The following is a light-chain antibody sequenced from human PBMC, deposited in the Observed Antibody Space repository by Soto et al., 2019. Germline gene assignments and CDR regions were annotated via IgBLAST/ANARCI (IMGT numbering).Light chain of an antibody. Sequence: EIVLTQSPGTLSLSPGERATLSCRASQSVSSSYLAWYQQKPGQAPRLLIYRASSTATGIPDRFSGSGSGAYFLHTILRLEPEEFAVYYCQQNGSSPLFTFGPGTKVDI. CDR3: QQNGSSPLFT. CDR2: RAS. CDR1: QSVSSSY. V-gene: IGKV3-20*01. J-gene: IGKJ3*01.